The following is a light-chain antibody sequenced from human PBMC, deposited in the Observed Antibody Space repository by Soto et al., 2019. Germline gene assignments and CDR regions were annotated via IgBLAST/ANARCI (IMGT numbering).Light chain of an antibody. CDR2: GTS. Sequence: EIVLTQSPGTLSLSPGEGATLSCRASQTVSSSYLAWYQQKPGQAPRVLIYGTSIRATGIPDRFSGSGSGTDFTLTITRLEPEDFAVYFCQHYENSPYTFGQGTKLEIK. J-gene: IGKJ2*01. CDR1: QTVSSSY. CDR3: QHYENSPYT. V-gene: IGKV3-20*01.